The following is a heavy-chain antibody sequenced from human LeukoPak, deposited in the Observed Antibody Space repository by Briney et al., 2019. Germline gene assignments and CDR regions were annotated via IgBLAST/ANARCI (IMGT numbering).Heavy chain of an antibody. J-gene: IGHJ5*02. Sequence: SETLSLTCTVSGGSISSYYWSWTRQHPREGMEWIGYIYYSGSTNYNPSLKSRVTISVDTSKNQFSLKLSSVTAADTAVYYCARDHSGYCSSTSCRHNWFDPWGQGTLVTVSS. D-gene: IGHD2-2*01. V-gene: IGHV4-59*01. CDR2: IYYSGST. CDR3: ARDHSGYCSSTSCRHNWFDP. CDR1: GGSISSYY.